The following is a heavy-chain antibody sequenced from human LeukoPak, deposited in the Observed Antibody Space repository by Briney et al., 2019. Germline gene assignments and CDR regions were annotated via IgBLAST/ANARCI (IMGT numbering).Heavy chain of an antibody. CDR3: ARAPPYHYDIFTGYYPNYYYYGMDV. J-gene: IGHJ6*04. CDR1: GGSISSYY. V-gene: IGHV4-59*01. D-gene: IGHD3-9*01. Sequence: SETLSLTCTVSGGSISSYYWSWIRQPPGKGLEWIGYIYYSGSTNYNPSLKSRVTISIDTSKNQFSLKLSSVTAADTAVYYCARAPPYHYDIFTGYYPNYYYYGMDVWGKGTTVTVSS. CDR2: IYYSGST.